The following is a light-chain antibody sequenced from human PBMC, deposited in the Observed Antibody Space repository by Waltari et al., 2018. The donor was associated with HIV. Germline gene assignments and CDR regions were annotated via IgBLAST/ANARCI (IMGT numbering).Light chain of an antibody. Sequence: EIVLTQSPGTLSLSPGDRATVSCRASENITNKALAWYQQRRGHSPRLLIFGASTRATGIPDRFSGSGSGTDFTLTINRLEPQDFAMFNCQQYSRAPQTFGQGTTVEVK. V-gene: IGKV3-20*01. CDR3: QQYSRAPQT. CDR2: GAS. CDR1: ENITNKA. J-gene: IGKJ1*01.